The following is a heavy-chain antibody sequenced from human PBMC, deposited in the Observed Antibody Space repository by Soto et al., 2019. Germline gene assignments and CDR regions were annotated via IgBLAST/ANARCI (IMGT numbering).Heavy chain of an antibody. CDR3: ARATMHSHQINGQPPTSQTLDY. CDR1: GYSISSSNW. J-gene: IGHJ4*02. V-gene: IGHV4-28*03. CDR2: IYYSGTT. Sequence: SETLSLTCAVSGYSISSSNWWGWIRQPPGKGLEWIGYIYYSGTTYYNPSLKSRVTMSVDTSKNQFSLKVTSLTAADTAVYYCARATMHSHQINGQPPTSQTLDYWGQGTQVTVSS. D-gene: IGHD1-26*01.